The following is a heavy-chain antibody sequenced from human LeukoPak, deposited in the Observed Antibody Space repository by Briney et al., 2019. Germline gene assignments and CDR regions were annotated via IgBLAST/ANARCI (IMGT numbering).Heavy chain of an antibody. Sequence: PGGSLRLSCAASGFAFSSYWMHWVRQAPGKGLVWVSRIKSDGSVTTYADSVKGGFTISRDNAKNTLYLQMNSLRAEDTAVYYCAKDLGNIVVVVAALRTFDYWGQGTLVTVSS. J-gene: IGHJ4*02. D-gene: IGHD2-15*01. V-gene: IGHV3-74*01. CDR1: GFAFSSYW. CDR2: IKSDGSVT. CDR3: AKDLGNIVVVVAALRTFDY.